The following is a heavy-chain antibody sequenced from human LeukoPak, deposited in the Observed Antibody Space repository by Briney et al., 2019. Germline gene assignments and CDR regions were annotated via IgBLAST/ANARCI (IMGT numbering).Heavy chain of an antibody. J-gene: IGHJ5*02. CDR2: INRDGSEK. CDR3: ARSGTGIAAADTNWFDP. D-gene: IGHD6-13*01. V-gene: IGHV3-7*01. CDR1: GFTFSSYW. Sequence: QAGGSLRLSCAASGFTFSSYWMSWVRQAPGKGLEWVANINRDGSEKYYVDSVKGRFTISRDNGKNSLYLQMNSLRVEDTAVYYCARSGTGIAAADTNWFDPWGQGTLVTVSS.